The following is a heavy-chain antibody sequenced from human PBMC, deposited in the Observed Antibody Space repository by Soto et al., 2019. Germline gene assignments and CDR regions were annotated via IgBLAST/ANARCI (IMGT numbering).Heavy chain of an antibody. J-gene: IGHJ6*02. Sequence: GESLKISCEGSGYIFSNYWIGWVRQMPGKGLEWMGIIYPGDSETRYSPSFQGQVTISADKSISTAYLQWSSLKASDTAMYYCARTSAAGKYYYGMDVWGQGTTVTVSS. V-gene: IGHV5-51*01. CDR2: IYPGDSET. D-gene: IGHD6-13*01. CDR3: ARTSAAGKYYYGMDV. CDR1: GYIFSNYW.